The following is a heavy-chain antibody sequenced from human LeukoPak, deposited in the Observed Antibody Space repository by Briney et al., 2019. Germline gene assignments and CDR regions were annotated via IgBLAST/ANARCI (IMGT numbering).Heavy chain of an antibody. V-gene: IGHV1-2*02. CDR2: INPNSGGT. CDR3: ASPAVDTAMVKGCG. J-gene: IGHJ4*02. Sequence: GASVKVSCKASGYTFTGYYMHWVRQAPGQGLEWMGWINPNSGGTNYAQKFQGRVTMTRDTSISTAHMELSRLRSDDTAVCYCASPAVDTAMVKGCGWGQGTLVTVSS. CDR1: GYTFTGYY. D-gene: IGHD5-18*01.